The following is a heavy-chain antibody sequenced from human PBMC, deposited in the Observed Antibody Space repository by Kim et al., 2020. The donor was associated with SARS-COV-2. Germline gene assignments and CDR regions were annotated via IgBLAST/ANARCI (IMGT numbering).Heavy chain of an antibody. D-gene: IGHD1-1*01. Sequence: YADSVKDRFTITRDNAKNTKYLGMKSRRGEDTAVYYCGGRSFRGTNFFDYWGQGTPVTVSS. CDR3: GGRSFRGTNFFDY. V-gene: IGHV3-74*01. J-gene: IGHJ4*02.